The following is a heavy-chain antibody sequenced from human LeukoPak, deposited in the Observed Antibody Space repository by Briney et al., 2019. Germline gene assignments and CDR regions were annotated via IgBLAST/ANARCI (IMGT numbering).Heavy chain of an antibody. J-gene: IGHJ4*02. Sequence: PGGSLRLSCAASGFTFSSYGMHWVRQAPGKGLEWVAFIRYDGSNKYYADSVKGRFTISRDNSKNTLYLQMNSLRAEDTAVYYCAKDDVGSYYVSDYWGQGTLVTVSS. V-gene: IGHV3-30*02. CDR3: AKDDVGSYYVSDY. CDR1: GFTFSSYG. D-gene: IGHD1-26*01. CDR2: IRYDGSNK.